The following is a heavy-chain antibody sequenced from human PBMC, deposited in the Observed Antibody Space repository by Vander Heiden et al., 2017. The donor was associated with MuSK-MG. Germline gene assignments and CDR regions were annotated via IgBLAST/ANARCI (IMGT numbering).Heavy chain of an antibody. CDR1: GYTFTSYD. D-gene: IGHD3-10*01. V-gene: IGHV1-8*02. CDR3: ARAPYVLGCGEFHNWFDP. Sequence: QVQLVQSGAEVKKPGASVKVSCKASGYTFTSYDINWVRQATGQGLEWMGWMNPNSGNTGYAQKFQGRGTMTRNTSISTADRELSSLRSEDTQVYDCARAPYVLGCGEFHNWFDPRGQGTMVTVYS. CDR2: MNPNSGNT. J-gene: IGHJ5*02.